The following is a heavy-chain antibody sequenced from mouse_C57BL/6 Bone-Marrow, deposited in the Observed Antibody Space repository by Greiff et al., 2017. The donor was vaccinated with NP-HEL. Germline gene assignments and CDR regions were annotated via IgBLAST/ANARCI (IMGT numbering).Heavy chain of an antibody. CDR2: ISSGGDYS. J-gene: IGHJ1*03. Sequence: EVMLVESGEGLVKPGGSLKLSCAASGFTFSSYAMSWVRQTPEKRLEWVAYISSGGDYSYYADTVKGRFTISRDNARNTLYLQMSSLKSEDTAMYYCTRERVYYGSSWSYWYFDVWGTGTTVTVSS. D-gene: IGHD1-1*01. CDR3: TRERVYYGSSWSYWYFDV. CDR1: GFTFSSYA. V-gene: IGHV5-9-1*02.